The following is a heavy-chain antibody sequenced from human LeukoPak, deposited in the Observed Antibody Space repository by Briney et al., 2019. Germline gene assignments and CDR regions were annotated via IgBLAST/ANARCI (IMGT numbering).Heavy chain of an antibody. Sequence: PSETLSLTCTVSGGSISSGGYYWSWIRQHPGKGLEWIGYIYYSGSTYYNPSLKSRVTISVDTSKNQFSLKLSSVTAADTAVYYCARGHYDFWSGYYFSKEDAFDIWGQGTMVTVSS. CDR1: GGSISSGGYY. CDR3: ARGHYDFWSGYYFSKEDAFDI. CDR2: IYYSGST. V-gene: IGHV4-31*03. J-gene: IGHJ3*02. D-gene: IGHD3-3*01.